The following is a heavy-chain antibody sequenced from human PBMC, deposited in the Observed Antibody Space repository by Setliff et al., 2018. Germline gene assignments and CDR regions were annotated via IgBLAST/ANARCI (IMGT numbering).Heavy chain of an antibody. J-gene: IGHJ6*03. D-gene: IGHD3-10*02. CDR2: ISGSGSYI. CDR3: ARVVRGRFDAYYYYMDV. CDR1: GFTFRSYS. V-gene: IGHV3-21*01. Sequence: PGGSLRLSCVVSGFTFRSYSMHWVRQVPGQGLEWVSSISGSGSYIYYADSVKGRFSISRDNSKNTLYLQMNTLRVEDTAVYYCARVVRGRFDAYYYYMDVWGTGTTVTVSS.